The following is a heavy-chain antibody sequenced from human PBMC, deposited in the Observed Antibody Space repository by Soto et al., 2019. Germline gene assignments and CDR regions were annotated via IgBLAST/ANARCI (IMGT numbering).Heavy chain of an antibody. V-gene: IGHV4-39*01. D-gene: IGHD2-8*01. J-gene: IGHJ4*02. CDR3: GRVMIGTSRHTDSDY. Sequence: PSETLSLTCTVSGASISSRAHYWGWIRQTPGKGLEWIGNIDYNGVTYYNPSLKSRVTVSKDTSKNQFSLKVASVTAADTAIYYCGRVMIGTSRHTDSDYWGQGTQVTVSS. CDR2: IDYNGVT. CDR1: GASISSRAHY.